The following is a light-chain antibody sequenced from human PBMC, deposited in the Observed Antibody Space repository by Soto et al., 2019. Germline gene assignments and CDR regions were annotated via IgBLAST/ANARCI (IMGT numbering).Light chain of an antibody. Sequence: EIVMTQSPPTLSVFPGERATLSCRASQSVSSKLAWYQQKPGQPPRLLIFDASARASGVPARFSGSGSGTEFILTISGLQSEDFAVYYCQQYNDWPPYTFGQGTKLEMK. CDR2: DAS. J-gene: IGKJ2*01. V-gene: IGKV3-15*01. CDR3: QQYNDWPPYT. CDR1: QSVSSK.